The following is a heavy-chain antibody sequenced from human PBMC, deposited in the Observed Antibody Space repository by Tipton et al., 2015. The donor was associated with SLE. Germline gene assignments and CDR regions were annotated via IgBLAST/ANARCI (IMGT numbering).Heavy chain of an antibody. CDR2: IYYSGST. CDR3: ARGAAMVTCDY. V-gene: IGHV4-59*12. J-gene: IGHJ4*02. D-gene: IGHD5-18*01. Sequence: TLSLTCTVSGGSISSYYWSWIRQPPGKGLEWIGYIYYSGSTNYNPSLKSRVTISVDTSKNQFSLKLSSVTAADTAVYYCARGAAMVTCDYWGQGTLVTVSS. CDR1: GGSISSYY.